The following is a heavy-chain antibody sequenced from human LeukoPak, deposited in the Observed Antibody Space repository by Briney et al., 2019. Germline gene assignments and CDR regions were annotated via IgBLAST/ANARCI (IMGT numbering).Heavy chain of an antibody. D-gene: IGHD3-22*01. J-gene: IGHJ3*02. CDR2: INSDGSST. Sequence: PGGSLRLSCAASGFTSSSYWMHWVRQAPGKGLVWVSRINSDGSSTSYADSVKGRFTISRDNAKNTLYLQMNSLRAEDTAVYYCARGTSYYDGLLDIWGQGTMVTVSS. CDR3: ARGTSYYDGLLDI. V-gene: IGHV3-74*01. CDR1: GFTSSSYW.